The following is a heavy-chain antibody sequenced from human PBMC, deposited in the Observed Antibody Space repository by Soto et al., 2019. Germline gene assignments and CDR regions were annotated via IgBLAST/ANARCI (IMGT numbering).Heavy chain of an antibody. V-gene: IGHV3-11*01. CDR3: ARHHSRGWPYFDA. D-gene: IGHD6-19*01. Sequence: QLQLLESGGDLVKPGGSLRLSCAASGFTVSGNDLSWIRQAPGKGLEWVSSIGSSGRAIYYADSVKGRFTISRDNTKDPLSLHMSSSRAADAAIYYCARHHSRGWPYFDAWGEGTLVTVSS. CDR2: IGSSGRAI. J-gene: IGHJ4*02. CDR1: GFTVSGND.